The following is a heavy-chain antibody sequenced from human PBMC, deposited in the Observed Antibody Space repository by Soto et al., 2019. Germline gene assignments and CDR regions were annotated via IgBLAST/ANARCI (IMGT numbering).Heavy chain of an antibody. CDR1: GYTFTSYA. Sequence: GASVKVSCKASGYTFTSYAMHWVRQAPGQRLEWMGWINAGNGNTKYSQKFQGRVTITRDTSTSTAYMELSSLRSDDTAVYYCARDLGLYSSTSCHDAIDIWGQGTMVTV. CDR3: ARDLGLYSSTSCHDAIDI. CDR2: INAGNGNT. D-gene: IGHD2-2*01. J-gene: IGHJ3*02. V-gene: IGHV1-3*01.